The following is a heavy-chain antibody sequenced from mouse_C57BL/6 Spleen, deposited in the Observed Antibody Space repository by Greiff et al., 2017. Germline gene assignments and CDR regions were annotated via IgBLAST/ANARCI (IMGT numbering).Heavy chain of an antibody. D-gene: IGHD1-1*01. CDR3: ARDDHYGSSPWYFDV. CDR1: GYTFTEYT. CDR2: FYPGSGGI. J-gene: IGHJ1*03. Sequence: QVQLQQSGAELVKPGASVKLSCKASGYTFTEYTIHWVKQRPGQGLEWIGWFYPGSGGITYNEKFKDKATLTADKSSSTVYMELSRLTSEDSAVXFCARDDHYGSSPWYFDVWGKGTTVTVSS. V-gene: IGHV1-62-2*01.